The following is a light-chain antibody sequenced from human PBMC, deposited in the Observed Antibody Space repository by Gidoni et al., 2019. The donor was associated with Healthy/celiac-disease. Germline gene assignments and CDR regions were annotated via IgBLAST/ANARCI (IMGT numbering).Light chain of an antibody. J-gene: IGKJ1*01. Sequence: IVLTQTPGTLSLSPGERATLSCTASQSVSSSYLTWYQQKPGQAPRLLIYGASSRATGIPDRFSGSGSGTDFTLTISRLEPEDFAVYYCQQYGSSLTWTFGQGTKVEIK. CDR3: QQYGSSLTWT. CDR2: GAS. CDR1: QSVSSSY. V-gene: IGKV3-20*01.